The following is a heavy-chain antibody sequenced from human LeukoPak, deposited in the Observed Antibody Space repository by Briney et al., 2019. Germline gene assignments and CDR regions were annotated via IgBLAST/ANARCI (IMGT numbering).Heavy chain of an antibody. Sequence: GGSLRLSCTASGFTFGDYSMNWVRQAPGKGLEWVGFIRSKAYGGTTEYAASVKGRFTISRDDSKSIAYLQMNSLKTEDTAVYYCSPLPGADAFDIWGQGTMVTVSS. CDR3: SPLPGADAFDI. V-gene: IGHV3-49*04. CDR1: GFTFGDYS. J-gene: IGHJ3*02. CDR2: IRSKAYGGTT. D-gene: IGHD1-14*01.